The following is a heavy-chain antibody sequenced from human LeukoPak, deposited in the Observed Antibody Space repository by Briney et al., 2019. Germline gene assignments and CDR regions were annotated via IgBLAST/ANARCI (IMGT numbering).Heavy chain of an antibody. V-gene: IGHV3-23*01. J-gene: IGHJ4*02. CDR3: ARDRRVITPAFDY. CDR1: GFTFSSSA. D-gene: IGHD4-23*01. CDR2: ISGSGGRT. Sequence: GGSLRLSCAASGFTFSSSAMNWVRQAPGKGLEWVSSISGSGGRTNYTDSVKGGFTISRDNAKNSLYLQMNSLRAEDTAVYYCARDRRVITPAFDYWGQGTLVTVSS.